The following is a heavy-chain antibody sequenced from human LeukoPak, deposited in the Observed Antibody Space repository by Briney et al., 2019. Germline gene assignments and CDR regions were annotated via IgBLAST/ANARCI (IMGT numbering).Heavy chain of an antibody. CDR1: GGTFSSYA. D-gene: IGHD3-22*01. J-gene: IGHJ4*02. V-gene: IGHV1-69*04. CDR3: AGSSGYYYDHDY. Sequence: GASVTVSCTASGGTFSSYAISWVRQAPGQGLEWMGRIIPILGIANYAQKFQGRVTITADKSTSTAHMELSSLRSEDTAVYYCAGSSGYYYDHDYWGQGTLVTVSS. CDR2: IIPILGIA.